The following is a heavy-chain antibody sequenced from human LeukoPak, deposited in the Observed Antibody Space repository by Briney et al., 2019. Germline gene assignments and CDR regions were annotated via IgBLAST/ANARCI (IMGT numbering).Heavy chain of an antibody. Sequence: SETLSLTCAVYGGSFSGYYWSWIRQPPGKGLEWIGEINHSGSTNYNPSLKSRVTISVDTSKNQFSLKLSSVTAADTAVYYCARGPAYYYDSSGYSFFFQHWGQGTLVTVSS. CDR3: ARGPAYYYDSSGYSFFFQH. CDR2: INHSGST. D-gene: IGHD3-22*01. V-gene: IGHV4-34*01. CDR1: GGSFSGYY. J-gene: IGHJ1*01.